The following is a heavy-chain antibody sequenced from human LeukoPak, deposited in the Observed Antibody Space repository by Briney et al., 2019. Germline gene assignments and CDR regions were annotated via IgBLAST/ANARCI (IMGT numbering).Heavy chain of an antibody. Sequence: ASVKVSCKASGYTFTNYYMHWVRQAPGKGLEWMGGFDPEDGETIYAQKFQGRVTMTEDTSTDTAYMELSSLRSEDTAVYYCATYYPTFSSIAARQHFDYWGQGTLVTVSS. CDR1: GYTFTNYY. J-gene: IGHJ4*02. V-gene: IGHV1-24*01. CDR3: ATYYPTFSSIAARQHFDY. D-gene: IGHD6-6*01. CDR2: FDPEDGET.